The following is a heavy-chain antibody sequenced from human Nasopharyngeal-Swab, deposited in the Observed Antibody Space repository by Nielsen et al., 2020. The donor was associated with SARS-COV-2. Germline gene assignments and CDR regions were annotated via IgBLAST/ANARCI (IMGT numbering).Heavy chain of an antibody. CDR2: IIPIFGTA. J-gene: IGHJ4*02. V-gene: IGHV1-69*01. CDR3: ARGYSSSWQGYYFDY. Sequence: WVRQEPGEGLEWMGGIIPIFGTANYAQKFQGRVTITADESTSTAYMELSSLRSEDTAVYYCARGYSSSWQGYYFDYWGQGTLVTVSS. D-gene: IGHD6-13*01.